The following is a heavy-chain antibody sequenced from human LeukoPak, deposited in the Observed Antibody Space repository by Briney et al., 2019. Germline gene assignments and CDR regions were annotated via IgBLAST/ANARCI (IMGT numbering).Heavy chain of an antibody. CDR3: ARVEIRADFDF. J-gene: IGHJ4*02. Sequence: GGSLRLSCTASGFTFSRSWMAWIRQAPGKGLEGVANIEPDARGKYYVDIVKGRFTVSRDNTKNTVSLQMNSLRIEDTAVYYCARVEIRADFDFWGQGVLVTVSS. CDR2: IEPDARGK. CDR1: GFTFSRSW. V-gene: IGHV3-7*01.